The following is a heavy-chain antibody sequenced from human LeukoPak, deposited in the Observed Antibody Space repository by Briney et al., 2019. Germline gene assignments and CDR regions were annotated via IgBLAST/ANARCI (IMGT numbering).Heavy chain of an antibody. CDR1: GFTFSAYS. V-gene: IGHV3-21*01. D-gene: IGHD3-16*01. Sequence: AGGSLRLSCAASGFTFSAYSMNWVRQAPGKGLEWVSSISSSSIYIYYADSVKGRFTISRDNAKNSLYLQMNSLRAEDTAVYYCARGEGLYYDYVWGRPVDYWGQGTLVTVSS. CDR2: ISSSSIYI. CDR3: ARGEGLYYDYVWGRPVDY. J-gene: IGHJ4*02.